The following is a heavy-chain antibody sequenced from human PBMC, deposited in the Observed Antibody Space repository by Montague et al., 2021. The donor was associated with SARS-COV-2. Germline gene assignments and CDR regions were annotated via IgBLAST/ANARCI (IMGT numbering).Heavy chain of an antibody. V-gene: IGHV4-34*01. CDR3: ARGRQHFNMIVVVMTGGEYYFDY. Sequence: SETLSLTCAVYGGSFSDNYWSWIREPPGKGLEWIGEINHRGTSNYSPSLKSRVSISVDTSKNQFSLYLGSVTAADTAVYYCARGRQHFNMIVVVMTGGEYYFDYWGQGTLVTVSS. CDR2: INHRGTS. J-gene: IGHJ4*02. D-gene: IGHD3-22*01. CDR1: GGSFSDNY.